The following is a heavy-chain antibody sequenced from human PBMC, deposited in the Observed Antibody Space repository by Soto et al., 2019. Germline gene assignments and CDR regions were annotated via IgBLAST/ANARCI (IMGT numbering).Heavy chain of an antibody. CDR2: INPNGGST. D-gene: IGHD6-13*01. V-gene: IGHV1-46*01. CDR3: ARGPGSWYYYMDV. CDR1: GYTLTNFY. Sequence: GASVKVSCKASGYTLTNFYIHWVRQATGQGLEWMGIINPNGGSTNYAHNFQGRVTITRDTSIRTAYMELSSLRSEDTAVYYCARGPGSWYYYMDVWGKGTTVTVSS. J-gene: IGHJ6*03.